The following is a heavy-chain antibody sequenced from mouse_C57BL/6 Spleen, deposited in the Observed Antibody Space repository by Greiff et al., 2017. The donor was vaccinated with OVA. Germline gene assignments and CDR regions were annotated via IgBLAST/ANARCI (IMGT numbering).Heavy chain of an antibody. D-gene: IGHD2-4*01. J-gene: IGHJ1*03. V-gene: IGHV1-18*01. CDR2: INPNNGGT. Sequence: EVQLQQSGPELVKPGASVKIPCKASGYTFTDYNMDWVKQSHGKSLEWIGDINPNNGGTIYNQKFKGKATLTVDKSSSTAYMELRSLTSEDTAVYYCARSTYYEYDGDWYFDVWGTGTTVTVSS. CDR1: GYTFTDYN. CDR3: ARSTYYEYDGDWYFDV.